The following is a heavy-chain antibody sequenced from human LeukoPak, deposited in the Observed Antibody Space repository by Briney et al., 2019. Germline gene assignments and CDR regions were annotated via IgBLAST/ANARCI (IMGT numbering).Heavy chain of an antibody. Sequence: SETLSLTCTVSGGSISSTSFYWVWIRQPPGKGLDWLGTIYFTGTTCYNPSLNSRVTISVDTSNNRFSLKVSSVTAADTAVYYCARLIVGDYFDSWGQGTLVTVSS. CDR1: GGSISSTSFY. J-gene: IGHJ4*02. CDR2: IYFTGTT. D-gene: IGHD1-26*01. V-gene: IGHV4-39*01. CDR3: ARLIVGDYFDS.